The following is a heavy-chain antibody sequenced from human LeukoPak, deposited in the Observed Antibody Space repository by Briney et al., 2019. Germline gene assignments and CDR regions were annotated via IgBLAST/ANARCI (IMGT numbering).Heavy chain of an antibody. CDR2: IIPIFGTA. J-gene: IGHJ6*02. CDR1: GGTFSSYA. V-gene: IGHV1-69*13. Sequence: SVKVSCKASGGTFSSYAISWVRQAPGQGLEWMGGIIPIFGTANYAQKFQGRVTITADESTSTAYMELSSLRSEDTAVYYCARDPSVYYYYYGMDVWGQGTTVTVSS. CDR3: ARDPSVYYYYYGMDV.